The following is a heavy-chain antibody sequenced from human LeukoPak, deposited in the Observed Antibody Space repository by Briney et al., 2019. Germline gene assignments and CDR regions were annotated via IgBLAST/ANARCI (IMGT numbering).Heavy chain of an antibody. V-gene: IGHV4-4*09. D-gene: IGHD6-19*01. CDR2: IYHSGNT. J-gene: IGHJ4*02. CDR1: GASMSSNY. Sequence: SATLSLTCNVSGASMSSNYWSWIRQPPGKGLEWIGYIYHSGNTNYSPSLESRVTMSVDESKNQFSLRVHFVSAADTAVYYCASTRRAAVAGRFDSWGQGTLVTVSS. CDR3: ASTRRAAVAGRFDS.